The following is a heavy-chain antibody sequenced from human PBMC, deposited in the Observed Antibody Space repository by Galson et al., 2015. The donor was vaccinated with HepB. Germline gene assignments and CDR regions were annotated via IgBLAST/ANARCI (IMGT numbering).Heavy chain of an antibody. CDR2: ISSSSSYT. Sequence: SLRLSCAASGFTFSDYYMSWIRQAPGKGLEWVSYISSSSSYTNYADSVKGRFTISRDNAKNSLYLQMNSLRAEDTAVYYCARAAYCGGDCYRYYFDYWGQGTLVTVSS. D-gene: IGHD2-21*01. CDR3: ARAAYCGGDCYRYYFDY. V-gene: IGHV3-11*06. CDR1: GFTFSDYY. J-gene: IGHJ4*02.